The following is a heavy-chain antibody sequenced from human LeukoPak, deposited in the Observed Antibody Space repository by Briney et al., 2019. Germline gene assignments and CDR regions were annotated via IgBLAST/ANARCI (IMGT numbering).Heavy chain of an antibody. CDR1: GGSFSGYY. D-gene: IGHD1-26*01. V-gene: IGHV4-34*01. J-gene: IGHJ4*02. CDR3: ARRSSGGATPWAY. Sequence: PSETLSLTCAVYGGSFSGYYWSWIRQPPGKGLEWIGEINHSGSTNYNPSLKSRVTISVDTSKNQFSLKLSSVTAADTAVYYCARRSSGGATPWAYWGQGTLVTVSS. CDR2: INHSGST.